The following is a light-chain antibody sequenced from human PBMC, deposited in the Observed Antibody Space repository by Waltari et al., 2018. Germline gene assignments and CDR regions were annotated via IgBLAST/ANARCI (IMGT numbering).Light chain of an antibody. J-gene: IGLJ2*01. CDR2: GNN. Sequence: SSELTQVPAVSVALGQTVRITCQGDTLRTYSAGWYQQKPGQAPILVNYGNNNRPSGIPDRFSGSRSGNTASLIITGAQAEDEAAYYCNSRDRRHNSMLFGGGTKLTVL. V-gene: IGLV3-19*01. CDR1: TLRTYS. CDR3: NSRDRRHNSML.